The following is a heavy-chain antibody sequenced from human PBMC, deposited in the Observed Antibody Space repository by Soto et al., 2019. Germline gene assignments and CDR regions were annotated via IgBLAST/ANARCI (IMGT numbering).Heavy chain of an antibody. CDR2: IYHSGST. J-gene: IGHJ6*02. CDR1: GGSISSGGYS. CDR3: ARARFDWLLSTYYYYGMDV. V-gene: IGHV4-30-2*01. D-gene: IGHD3-9*01. Sequence: QLQLQESGSGLVKPSQTLSLTCAVSGGSISSGGYSWSWIRQPPGKGLEGIGYIYHSGSTYYNPSLKSRVTISVDRSKNQFSLKLSSVTAADTAVYYCARARFDWLLSTYYYYGMDVWGQGTTVTVSS.